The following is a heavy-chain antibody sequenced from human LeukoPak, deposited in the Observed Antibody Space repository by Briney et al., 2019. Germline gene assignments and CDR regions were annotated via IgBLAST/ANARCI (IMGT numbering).Heavy chain of an antibody. CDR2: IYTSGST. D-gene: IGHD2-15*01. V-gene: IGHV4-61*02. CDR3: ARGIRTSTNWFDP. CDR1: GGSIISGSYY. Sequence: PSESLSLTCTVSGGSIISGSYYWSWIRQPAGKGLEWIGRIYTSGSTNYNPSLKSRVTISVDTSKNQFSLKLSSVTAADTAVCYCARGIRTSTNWFDPWGQGTLVTVSS. J-gene: IGHJ5*02.